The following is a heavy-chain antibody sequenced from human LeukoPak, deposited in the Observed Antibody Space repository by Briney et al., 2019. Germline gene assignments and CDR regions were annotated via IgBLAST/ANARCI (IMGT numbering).Heavy chain of an antibody. CDR3: AKDCSVITMVRGVCSPLDY. Sequence: GGSLRLSCAASGFTFSSYAMSWVRQAPGKGLEWVSAISGSGGSTYYADSVKGRFTISRDNSKNTLYLQMNSLRAEDTAVYYCAKDCSVITMVRGVCSPLDYWGQGTLVTVSS. CDR1: GFTFSSYA. CDR2: ISGSGGST. V-gene: IGHV3-23*01. D-gene: IGHD3-10*01. J-gene: IGHJ4*02.